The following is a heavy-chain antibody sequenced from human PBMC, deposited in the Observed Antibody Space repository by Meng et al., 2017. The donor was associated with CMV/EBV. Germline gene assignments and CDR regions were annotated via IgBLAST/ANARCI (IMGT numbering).Heavy chain of an antibody. Sequence: NWVRQHPGKGLEWIGYIHYSGSTYYNPSLKSRVTISVDTSKNQFSLKLSSVTAADTAVYYCARDTMVRGGVWFDPWGQGTLVTVSS. CDR3: ARDTMVRGGVWFDP. CDR2: IHYSGST. J-gene: IGHJ5*02. V-gene: IGHV4-31*02. D-gene: IGHD3-10*01.